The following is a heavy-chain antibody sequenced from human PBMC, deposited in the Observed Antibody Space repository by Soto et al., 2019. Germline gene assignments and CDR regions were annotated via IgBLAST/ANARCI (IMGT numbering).Heavy chain of an antibody. D-gene: IGHD2-2*01. CDR1: GGSISSGGFS. V-gene: IGHV4-30-2*01. J-gene: IGHJ5*02. Sequence: PSETLSLTCAVSGGSISSGGFSWSWIRQPPGKGLGWIGYIYHSGSTYYNPSLKSRVTISVDRSKNQFSLKLSSVTAADTAVYYCARVPDRWGQGTLVTVSS. CDR2: IYHSGST. CDR3: ARVPDR.